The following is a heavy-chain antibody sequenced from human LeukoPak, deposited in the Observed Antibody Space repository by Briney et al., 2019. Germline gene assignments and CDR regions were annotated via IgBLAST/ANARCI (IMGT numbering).Heavy chain of an antibody. J-gene: IGHJ6*03. V-gene: IGHV4-61*01. Sequence: SETLSLTCTVSGGSISSSSYYWSWIRQPPGKGLEWIGYIYYSGSTNYNPSLKSRVRTSVDTSKKQFSLKLSSVTAADTAVYYCARDLEILWFGEGYYYMDVWGKGTTVTISS. D-gene: IGHD3-10*01. CDR2: IYYSGST. CDR1: GGSISSSSYY. CDR3: ARDLEILWFGEGYYYMDV.